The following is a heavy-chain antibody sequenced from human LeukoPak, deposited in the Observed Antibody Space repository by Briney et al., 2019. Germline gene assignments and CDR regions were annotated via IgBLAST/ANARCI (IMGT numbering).Heavy chain of an antibody. Sequence: GGSLRLSCAASGFTFDDYAMHWVRQAPGKGLEWVSLISGDGGSTYYADSVKGRFTISRDNAKNSLYLQMNSLRAEDTAVYYCARGPRGPPWIQLWTCDYWGQGTLVTVSS. V-gene: IGHV3-43*02. J-gene: IGHJ4*02. CDR2: ISGDGGST. D-gene: IGHD5-18*01. CDR1: GFTFDDYA. CDR3: ARGPRGPPWIQLWTCDY.